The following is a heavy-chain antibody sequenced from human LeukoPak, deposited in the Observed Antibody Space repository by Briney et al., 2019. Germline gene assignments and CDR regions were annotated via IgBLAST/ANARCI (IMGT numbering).Heavy chain of an antibody. Sequence: GGALRLSCVASGLPIGGFAMHWVRQAPGQGLEWVSLISGDGVSTFFADSVKGRFSISRDNGKNSLFLEMSSLRTEDTAMYYCARESGKFDYWGQGTLVAVSS. CDR3: ARESGKFDY. CDR1: GLPIGGFA. V-gene: IGHV3-43*02. CDR2: ISGDGVST. J-gene: IGHJ4*02.